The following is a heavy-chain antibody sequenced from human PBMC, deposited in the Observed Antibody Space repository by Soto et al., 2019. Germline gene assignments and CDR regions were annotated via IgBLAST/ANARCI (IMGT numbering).Heavy chain of an antibody. Sequence: QVTLKESGPVLVKPTETLTLTCTVSGFSLSNARMGVSWIRQPPGKALEWLAHIFSNDEKSYSSSLKSTLTISQDTSKSQVGLTMTNMDPLDTATYYGARRHSIVWYYFDYWGQGTLVTVSS. CDR2: IFSNDEK. D-gene: IGHD6-19*01. CDR1: GFSLSNARMG. J-gene: IGHJ4*02. V-gene: IGHV2-26*01. CDR3: ARRHSIVWYYFDY.